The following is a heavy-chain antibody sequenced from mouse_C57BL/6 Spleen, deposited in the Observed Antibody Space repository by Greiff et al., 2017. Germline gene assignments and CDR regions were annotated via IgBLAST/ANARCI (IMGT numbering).Heavy chain of an antibody. V-gene: IGHV1-64*01. CDR1: GYTFTSYW. CDR3: ARYSNYVDY. D-gene: IGHD2-5*01. CDR2: IHPNCGST. Sequence: VQLQQPGAELVKPGASVTLSCKASGYTFTSYWMHWVKQRPGKGLAWIGMIHPNCGSTNYNDKFKSKATLTVDKAYSTAYMQLSILASEDSADYYCARYSNYVDYWGQGTTLTVSS. J-gene: IGHJ2*01.